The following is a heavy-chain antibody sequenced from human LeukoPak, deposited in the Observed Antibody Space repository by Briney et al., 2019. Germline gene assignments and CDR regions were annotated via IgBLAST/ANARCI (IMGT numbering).Heavy chain of an antibody. Sequence: SETLSLTCTVSGGSISSSSYYWSWIRQPPGKGLEWIGYIYYSGSTNYNPSLKSRVTISVDTSKNQFSLKLSSVTAADTAVYYCARGPDYGGNSDLHYFDYWGQGTLVTVSS. CDR2: IYYSGST. J-gene: IGHJ4*02. CDR1: GGSISSSSYY. D-gene: IGHD4-23*01. V-gene: IGHV4-61*01. CDR3: ARGPDYGGNSDLHYFDY.